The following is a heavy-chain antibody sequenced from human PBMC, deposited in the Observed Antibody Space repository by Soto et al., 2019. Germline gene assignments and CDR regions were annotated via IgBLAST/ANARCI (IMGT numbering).Heavy chain of an antibody. V-gene: IGHV4-59*01. J-gene: IGHJ4*02. CDR3: VREGGSSSWYGSDY. D-gene: IGHD6-13*01. CDR2: IYYSGST. Sequence: QVQLQESGPGLVKPSETLSLTCTVSGGSISSYYWSWIRQPPGKGLEWIGYIYYSGSTNYNPSLTSRVTRSVDTSKNQFSLKLSSVTAADTAVYYCVREGGSSSWYGSDYWGQGTLVTVSS. CDR1: GGSISSYY.